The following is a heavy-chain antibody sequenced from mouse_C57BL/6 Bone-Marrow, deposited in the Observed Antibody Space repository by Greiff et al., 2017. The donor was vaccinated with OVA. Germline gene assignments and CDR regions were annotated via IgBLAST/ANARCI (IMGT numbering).Heavy chain of an antibody. V-gene: IGHV1-66*01. CDR2: IYPGSGNT. CDR3: ARPNWARDY. D-gene: IGHD4-1*01. Sequence: QVQLQQSGPELVKPGASVKISCKASGYSFTSYYIHWVKQRPGQGLAWIGWIYPGSGNTKYNEKFKGKATLTADTSSSTAYMQLSSLTSEDSAVYYCARPNWARDYWGQGTTLTVSS. J-gene: IGHJ2*01. CDR1: GYSFTSYY.